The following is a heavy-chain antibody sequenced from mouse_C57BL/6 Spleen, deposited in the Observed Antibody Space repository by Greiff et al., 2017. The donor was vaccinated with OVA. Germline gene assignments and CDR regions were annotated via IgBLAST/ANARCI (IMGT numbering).Heavy chain of an antibody. Sequence: EVQLVESGGGLVQPGGSLKLSCAASGFTFSDYYMYWVRQTPEKRLEWVAYISNGGGSTYYPDTVKGRFTISRDNAKNTLYLQMSRLKSEDTAMYYCARHGRDYDDEAAYWGQGTLVTVSA. CDR2: ISNGGGST. V-gene: IGHV5-12*01. CDR1: GFTFSDYY. D-gene: IGHD2-4*01. J-gene: IGHJ3*01. CDR3: ARHGRDYDDEAAY.